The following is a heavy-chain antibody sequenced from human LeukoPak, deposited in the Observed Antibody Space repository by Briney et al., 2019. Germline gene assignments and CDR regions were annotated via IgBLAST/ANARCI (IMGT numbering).Heavy chain of an antibody. CDR1: GGSISSGGYS. CDR3: ARTLSGYGNWYFDL. J-gene: IGHJ2*01. CDR2: IYHSGST. V-gene: IGHV4-30-2*01. Sequence: SETLSLTCAVSGGSISSGGYSWSWIRQPPGKGLEWIGYIYHSGSTYYNPSLKSRVTISVDRSKNQFSLKLSSVTAADTAVYYCARTLSGYGNWYFDLWGRGTLVTVSS. D-gene: IGHD5-12*01.